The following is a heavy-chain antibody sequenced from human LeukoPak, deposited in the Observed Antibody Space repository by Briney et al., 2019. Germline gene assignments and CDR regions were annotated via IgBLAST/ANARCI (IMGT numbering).Heavy chain of an antibody. D-gene: IGHD6-19*01. CDR2: ISYDGSNK. J-gene: IGHJ4*02. V-gene: IGHV3-30*03. CDR1: GFTFSSYG. Sequence: PGRSLRLSCAASGFTFSSYGMHWVRQAPGKGLEWVAVISYDGSNKYYADSVKGRFTISRDNSKNTLYLQMNSLRAEDTAVYYCAGEDSGCLDYWGQGTLVAVSS. CDR3: AGEDSGCLDY.